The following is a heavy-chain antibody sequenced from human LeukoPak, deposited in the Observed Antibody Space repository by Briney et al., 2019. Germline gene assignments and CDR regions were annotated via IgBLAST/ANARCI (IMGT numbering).Heavy chain of an antibody. CDR2: IASDERT. CDR1: GFTFSRNA. J-gene: IGHJ4*02. Sequence: PGGSLRLSCATSGFTFSRNAMGWVRQAPGMGLEWVSAIASDERTHYADSVKGRFIISRDISKNTIYLQMSSLRAEDTAIYYCVKDILLWCFDSWGQGILVTVSS. V-gene: IGHV3-23*01. CDR3: VKDILLWCFDS. D-gene: IGHD2-15*01.